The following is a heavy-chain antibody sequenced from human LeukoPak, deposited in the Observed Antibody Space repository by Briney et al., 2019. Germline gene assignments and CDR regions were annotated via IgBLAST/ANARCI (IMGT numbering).Heavy chain of an antibody. J-gene: IGHJ5*02. D-gene: IGHD3-10*01. Sequence: GGSLRLSCAASGFTFSSYWMHWVRQAPGKGLVWVSRINSDGSSTSYADSVRGRFTISRDNAKNTLYLQMNSLRAEDTAVYYCATSMVRGVYQYHWGQGTLVTVSS. CDR3: ATSMVRGVYQYH. CDR2: INSDGSST. V-gene: IGHV3-74*01. CDR1: GFTFSSYW.